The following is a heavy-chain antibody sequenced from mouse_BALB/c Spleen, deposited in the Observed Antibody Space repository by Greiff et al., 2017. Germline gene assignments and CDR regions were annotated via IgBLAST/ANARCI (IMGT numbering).Heavy chain of an antibody. D-gene: IGHD1-1*02. CDR2: ISSGGSYT. CDR3: ARRGSYGAMDY. J-gene: IGHJ4*01. V-gene: IGHV5-9-3*01. Sequence: EVNVVESGGGLVKPGGSLKLSCAASGFTFSSYAMSWVRQTPEKRLEWVATISSGGSYTYYPDSVKGRFTISRDNAKNTLYLQMSSLRSEDTAMYYCARRGSYGAMDYWGQGTSVTVSS. CDR1: GFTFSSYA.